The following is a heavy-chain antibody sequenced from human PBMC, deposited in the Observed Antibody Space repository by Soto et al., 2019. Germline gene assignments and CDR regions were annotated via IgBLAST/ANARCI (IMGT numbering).Heavy chain of an antibody. CDR2: IYYSGST. V-gene: IGHV4-31*03. J-gene: IGHJ6*02. CDR3: AGADYYYYGMDV. CDR1: GGSISSGGYY. Sequence: NPSETLSLTCTVSGGSISSGGYYWSWIRQHPGKGLEWIGYIYYSGSTYYNPSLKSRVTISVDTSKNQFSLKLSSVTAADTAVYYCAGADYYYYGMDVWGQGTTVTVSS.